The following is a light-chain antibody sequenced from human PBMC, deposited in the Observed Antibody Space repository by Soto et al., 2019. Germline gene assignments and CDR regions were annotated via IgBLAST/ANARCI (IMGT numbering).Light chain of an antibody. CDR3: SSYTTSSPYV. J-gene: IGLJ1*01. CDR1: SSDVGAYNY. CDR2: EVS. Sequence: QSALTQPASVSGSPGQSITISCTGTSSDVGAYNYASWYRQHPGKAPKLMIYEVSNRASGFSGRFSGSKSGNTASLTISGLQAEDEADYYCSSYTTSSPYVFGTGTKVTVL. V-gene: IGLV2-14*01.